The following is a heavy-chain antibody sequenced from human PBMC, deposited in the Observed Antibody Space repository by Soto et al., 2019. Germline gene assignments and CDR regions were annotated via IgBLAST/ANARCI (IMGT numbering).Heavy chain of an antibody. CDR1: GFTFSSYS. Sequence: PGGSLRLSCAASGFTFSSYSMNWVRQAPGKGLEWVSSISSSSSYIYYADSVKGRFTISRDNAKNSLYLQMNSLRAEDTAVYYCEKGIDGSSWYGIHYWGQGSLVTVSS. CDR2: ISSSSSYI. CDR3: EKGIDGSSWYGIHY. D-gene: IGHD6-19*01. J-gene: IGHJ4*02. V-gene: IGHV3-21*04.